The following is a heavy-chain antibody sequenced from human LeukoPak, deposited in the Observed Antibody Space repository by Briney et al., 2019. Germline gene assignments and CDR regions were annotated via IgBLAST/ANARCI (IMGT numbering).Heavy chain of an antibody. CDR2: INQGGGDK. V-gene: IGHV3-7*01. Sequence: PGGYLRLSCAASGFIFSDYSMTWVRHAPGKGLEWVANINQGGGDKNHVESVKGRFTISRDNTKNSLYLQMNSLRAEDTAVYYCARETWRRAFDIWGQGTMVTVSS. J-gene: IGHJ3*02. CDR3: ARETWRRAFDI. D-gene: IGHD6-25*01. CDR1: GFIFSDYS.